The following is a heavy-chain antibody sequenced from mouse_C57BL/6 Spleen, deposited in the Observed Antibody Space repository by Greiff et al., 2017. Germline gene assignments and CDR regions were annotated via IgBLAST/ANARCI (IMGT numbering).Heavy chain of an antibody. CDR3: ARGGYGSSPFDY. CDR2: IHPNSGST. Sequence: QVQLQQSGAELVKPGASVKLSCKASGYTFTSYWMHWVKQRPGQGLEWIGMIHPNSGSTNYNEKFKSKATLTVDKSSSTAYMQLSSLTSEDSAVYYCARGGYGSSPFDYWGQGTTLTVSS. D-gene: IGHD1-1*01. V-gene: IGHV1-64*01. J-gene: IGHJ2*01. CDR1: GYTFTSYW.